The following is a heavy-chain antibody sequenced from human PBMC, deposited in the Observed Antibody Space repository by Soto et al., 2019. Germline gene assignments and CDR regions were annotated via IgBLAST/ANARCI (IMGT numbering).Heavy chain of an antibody. CDR2: INRDGSKK. V-gene: IGHV3-7*05. D-gene: IGHD6-13*01. CDR1: GFTLSAYW. Sequence: ESGGDLVQPGGSLRLSCAASGFTLSAYWMTWVRQAPGKGLAWVANINRDGSKKSYLDSVRGRFTISRDNVGNSLYRQMDSLRADDTALYYCARDVSPGSSSLYLDAFDIWGQGTMVTVSS. J-gene: IGHJ3*02. CDR3: ARDVSPGSSSLYLDAFDI.